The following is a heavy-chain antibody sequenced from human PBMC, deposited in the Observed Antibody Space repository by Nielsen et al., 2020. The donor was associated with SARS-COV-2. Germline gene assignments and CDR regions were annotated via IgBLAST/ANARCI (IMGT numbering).Heavy chain of an antibody. CDR1: GYTFTSYG. Sequence: ASVKVSCKASGYTFTSYGISWVRQAPGQGLEWMGWISAYNGNTNYAQKLQGRATMTTDTSTSTAYMELSSLRSEDTAVYYCARDVGYCSGGSCSYYYYGMDVWGQGTTVTVSS. CDR3: ARDVGYCSGGSCSYYYYGMDV. D-gene: IGHD2-15*01. J-gene: IGHJ6*02. V-gene: IGHV1-18*01. CDR2: ISAYNGNT.